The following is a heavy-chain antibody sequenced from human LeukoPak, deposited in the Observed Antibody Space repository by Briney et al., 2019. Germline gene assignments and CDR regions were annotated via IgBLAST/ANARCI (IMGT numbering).Heavy chain of an antibody. J-gene: IGHJ5*02. Sequence: SETLSLTCTVSGGSISSYYWSWIRQPPGKGLEWIAYISDSGSGSTKYNPSLKSRVTISMDTSKNHFSLILRSVTAADTAVYYCARSSSAYGDYVRFDPWGQGTLVTVSS. CDR1: GGSISSYY. CDR2: ISDSGSGST. D-gene: IGHD4-17*01. CDR3: ARSSSAYGDYVRFDP. V-gene: IGHV4-59*08.